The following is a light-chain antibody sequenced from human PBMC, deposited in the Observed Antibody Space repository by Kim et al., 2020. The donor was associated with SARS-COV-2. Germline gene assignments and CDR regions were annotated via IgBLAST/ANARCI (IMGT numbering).Light chain of an antibody. Sequence: SYELTQPPSVSVAPGKTARITCGGNNIGSKSVHWYQQKPGQAPVLVIYYDSDRPSGIPERFPGSNSGNTATLTISRVEAGDEADYYCQVWDSSSDHPVFGGGTQLNVL. J-gene: IGLJ3*02. CDR3: QVWDSSSDHPV. CDR1: NIGSKS. CDR2: YDS. V-gene: IGLV3-21*04.